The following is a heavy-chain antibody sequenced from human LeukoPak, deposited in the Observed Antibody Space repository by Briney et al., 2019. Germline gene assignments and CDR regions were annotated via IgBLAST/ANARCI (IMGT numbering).Heavy chain of an antibody. Sequence: IGSCGSTYYADSGKGGFTISREKSKNSMYLQKNSLRAEDTAVYYCAKDRTGGFLEWSFDYWGQGTLVTVSS. CDR2: IGSCGST. D-gene: IGHD3-3*01. V-gene: IGHV3-23*01. CDR3: AKDRTGGFLEWSFDY. J-gene: IGHJ4*02.